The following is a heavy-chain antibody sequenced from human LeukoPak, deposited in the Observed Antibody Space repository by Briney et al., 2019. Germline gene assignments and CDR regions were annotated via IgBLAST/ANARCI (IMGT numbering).Heavy chain of an antibody. D-gene: IGHD6-13*01. CDR2: IIPIFGTA. J-gene: IGHJ6*03. CDR3: ASSPSSWSSYYYYYYYMDV. V-gene: IGHV1-69*06. Sequence: SVKVSCKASGGTFSSYAISWVRQAPGQGLEWMGGIIPIFGTANYAQKFRGRVTITADKSTRTAYMELSRLRSDDTAVYYCASSPSSWSSYYYYYYYMDVWGKGTTVTVSS. CDR1: GGTFSSYA.